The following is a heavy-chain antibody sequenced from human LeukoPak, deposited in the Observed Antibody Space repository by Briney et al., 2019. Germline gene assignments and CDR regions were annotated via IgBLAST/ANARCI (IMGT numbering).Heavy chain of an antibody. J-gene: IGHJ3*02. Sequence: GGSLRLSCAASRFSFSNSWMHWVRQTPGKGLEWVSSIRGDGGDTTYADSVKGRFTISRDNAKNTLYLQMNSLRADDTAVYYCAAEHDGFDIWGQGTIVTVSS. CDR2: IRGDGGDT. CDR3: AAEHDGFDI. V-gene: IGHV3-74*01. CDR1: RFSFSNSW.